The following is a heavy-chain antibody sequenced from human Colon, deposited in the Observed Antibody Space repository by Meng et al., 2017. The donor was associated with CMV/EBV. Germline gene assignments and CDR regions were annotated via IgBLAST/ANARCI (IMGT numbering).Heavy chain of an antibody. V-gene: IGHV3-30*19. CDR3: VRVGDYPGGYFDY. CDR1: GFTFSGSG. J-gene: IGHJ4*02. CDR2: ISYDGSIK. Sequence: GGSLRLSCAASGFTFSGSGMHWVRQAPGKGLEWVALISYDGSIKYYVDSVKGRFTISRDNSKNTLSLQMNSLRGDDTAVYYCVRVGDYPGGYFDYWGLGTLVTVSS. D-gene: IGHD4-17*01.